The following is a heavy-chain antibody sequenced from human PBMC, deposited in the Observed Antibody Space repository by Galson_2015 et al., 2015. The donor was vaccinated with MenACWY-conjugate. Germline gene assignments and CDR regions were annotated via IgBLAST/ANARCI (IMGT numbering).Heavy chain of an antibody. D-gene: IGHD4-17*01. CDR3: ARGPRYGAFYI. Sequence: SLRLSCAASGFSFSGSWMSWVRQAPGKGLEWVANIKQDASEKYYVDSVKGRFAISRDNAKTSLYLQMNSLGAEDTAVYYCARGPRYGAFYIWGQATKVTVSS. CDR2: IKQDASEK. J-gene: IGHJ3*02. CDR1: GFSFSGSW. V-gene: IGHV3-7*03.